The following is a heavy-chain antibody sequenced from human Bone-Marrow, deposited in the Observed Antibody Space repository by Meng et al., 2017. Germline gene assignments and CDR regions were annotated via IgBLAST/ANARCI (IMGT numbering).Heavy chain of an antibody. CDR2: MNPNSGKT. D-gene: IGHD3-10*01. Sequence: ASVKVSCKASVYIFTSYDINWVRQATGQGLEWMGWMNPNSGKTGYAQKFQGRVTITRNTSISKAYMELSNLRTDDTAVDYCARGYPNRGVRFYYYYGMDVWGQGTTVTVSS. V-gene: IGHV1-8*03. CDR3: ARGYPNRGVRFYYYYGMDV. J-gene: IGHJ6*02. CDR1: VYIFTSYD.